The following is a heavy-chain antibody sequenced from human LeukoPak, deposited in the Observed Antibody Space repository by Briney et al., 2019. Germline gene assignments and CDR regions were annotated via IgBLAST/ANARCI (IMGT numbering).Heavy chain of an antibody. CDR2: IYTGGST. CDR1: GFTVSSNY. Sequence: GGSLRLSCAASGFTVSSNYMNWVRQAPGKGLEWVSVIYTGGSTYYADSVKGRFTISRDNSKNMLYLQMNSLRAEDTAVYYCAKDRPVGATSYYYYGMDVWGQGTTVTVSS. CDR3: AKDRPVGATSYYYYGMDV. D-gene: IGHD1-26*01. J-gene: IGHJ6*02. V-gene: IGHV3-66*01.